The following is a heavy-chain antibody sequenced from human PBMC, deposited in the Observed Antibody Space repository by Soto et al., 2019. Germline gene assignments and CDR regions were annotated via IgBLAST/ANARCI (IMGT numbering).Heavy chain of an antibody. V-gene: IGHV3-11*01. Sequence: QVQLVESGGDLVKPGGSLRLSCAASGFTFSDYYMSWIRQAPGKGLEWVSYISSSGSTIYYADSVKGRFTISRDNAKNSLYLQMNSLRAEDTAVYYCARGYCSSTSCYTYDFWSGYYNHYYYGMDVWGQGTTVTVSS. CDR1: GFTFSDYY. J-gene: IGHJ6*02. D-gene: IGHD2-2*02. CDR2: ISSSGSTI. CDR3: ARGYCSSTSCYTYDFWSGYYNHYYYGMDV.